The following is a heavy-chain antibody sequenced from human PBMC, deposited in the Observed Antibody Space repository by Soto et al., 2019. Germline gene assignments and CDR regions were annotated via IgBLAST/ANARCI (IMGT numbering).Heavy chain of an antibody. Sequence: GESRKISGTACGYGFTLQLIGWVRPMTGKGLEWLGIIYPGDSDTRYSPSFQGQVTISADKSISPAYLQWRSLKASDTAMYYGARLYRSSWCYWGQGNLVTVSS. CDR2: IYPGDSDT. J-gene: IGHJ4*02. D-gene: IGHD6-13*01. V-gene: IGHV5-51*01. CDR1: GYGFTLQL. CDR3: ARLYRSSWCY.